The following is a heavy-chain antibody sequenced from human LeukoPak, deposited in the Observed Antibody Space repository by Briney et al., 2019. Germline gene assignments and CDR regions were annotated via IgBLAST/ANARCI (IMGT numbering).Heavy chain of an antibody. V-gene: IGHV3-7*01. CDR3: ARALXXXXXXXXXXAX. Sequence: GGSLRLSCAASGFTFSYWMTWVRQAPGKGLEWVANIKQDGSEKYYVDSVKGRFTISRDNAKNLLYLQMNSLRAEDTAVYYCARALXXXXXXXXXXAXWGXXTLVTVSS. CDR1: GFTFSYW. CDR2: IKQDGSEK. J-gene: IGHJ4*02.